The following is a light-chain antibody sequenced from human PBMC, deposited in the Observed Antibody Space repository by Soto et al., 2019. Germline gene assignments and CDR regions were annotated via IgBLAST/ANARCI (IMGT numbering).Light chain of an antibody. CDR2: LGS. CDR3: MQALQTRT. J-gene: IGKJ1*01. V-gene: IGKV2-28*01. CDR1: QSLLHSNGYNY. Sequence: DIVMTQSPLSLPVTPGEPASISCRSSQSLLHSNGYNYLDWYLQKPGQSPQLLTDLGSNRASGVPDWFSCSGSGTDFTLKISRVEAEDVCVYYCMQALQTRTFGQGTKVDFK.